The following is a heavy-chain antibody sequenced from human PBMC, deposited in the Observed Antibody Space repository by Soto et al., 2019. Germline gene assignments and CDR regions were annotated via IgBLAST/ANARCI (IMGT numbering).Heavy chain of an antibody. Sequence: GASVKVSCKASGYTFTGYYIHWVRQAPGQGHEWMGWINPNSGGTNYAQKFQGWVTMTRDTSISTAYMELSRLRSDDTAVYYCARDPMSSGRGLAGGFDYWGQGTLVTVSS. J-gene: IGHJ4*02. CDR3: ARDPMSSGRGLAGGFDY. V-gene: IGHV1-2*04. D-gene: IGHD6-19*01. CDR1: GYTFTGYY. CDR2: INPNSGGT.